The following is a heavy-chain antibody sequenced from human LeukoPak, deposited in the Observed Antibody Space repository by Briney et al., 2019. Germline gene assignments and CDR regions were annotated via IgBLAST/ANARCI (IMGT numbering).Heavy chain of an antibody. CDR2: INPNSGGT. V-gene: IGHV1-2*02. Sequence: ASVKVSCKASGGSFSSYVITWVRQAPGQGLEWMGWINPNSGGTNYAQKFQGRVTMTRDTSISTAYMELSRLRSDDTAVYYCARDGDLKRSCSSTSCYYYYYYYMDVWGKGTTVTVSS. CDR1: GGSFSSYV. D-gene: IGHD2-2*01. J-gene: IGHJ6*03. CDR3: ARDGDLKRSCSSTSCYYYYYYYMDV.